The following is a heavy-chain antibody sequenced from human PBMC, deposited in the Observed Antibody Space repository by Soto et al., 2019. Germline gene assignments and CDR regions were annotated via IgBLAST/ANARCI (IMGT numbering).Heavy chain of an antibody. CDR2: ISYDGSNK. V-gene: IGHV3-30*18. J-gene: IGHJ5*02. Sequence: QVQLVESGGGVVQPGRSLRLSCAASGFTFSSYGMHWVRQAPGKGLEWVAVISYDGSNKYYADSVKGRFTISRDNSKNTLYLQMNSLRAEDTAVYYCAKAGLSQPVGVVAATLGSWFDPWGQGNLVTVSS. CDR1: GFTFSSYG. CDR3: AKAGLSQPVGVVAATLGSWFDP. D-gene: IGHD2-15*01.